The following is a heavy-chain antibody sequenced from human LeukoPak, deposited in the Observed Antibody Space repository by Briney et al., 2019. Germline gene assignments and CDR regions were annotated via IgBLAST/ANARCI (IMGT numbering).Heavy chain of an antibody. D-gene: IGHD3-22*01. J-gene: IGHJ4*02. CDR3: ARAPSYNFDSSGYYDY. V-gene: IGHV3-11*04. CDR1: GFTFSDYY. CDR2: ISSSGSTI. Sequence: GGSLRLSCAASGFTFSDYYMSRIRQAPGKGLEWVSYISSSGSTIYYADSVKGRFTISRDNAKNSLYLQMNSLRAEDTAVYYCARAPSYNFDSSGYYDYWGQGTLVTVSS.